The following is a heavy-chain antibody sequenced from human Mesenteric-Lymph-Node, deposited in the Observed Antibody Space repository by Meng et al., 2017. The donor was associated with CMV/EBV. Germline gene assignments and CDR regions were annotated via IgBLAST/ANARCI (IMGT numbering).Heavy chain of an antibody. Sequence: ASVKVSCKASGYTFTSYYMHWVRQAPGQGLEWMGIINPSGGSTSYAQKFQGRVTMTRDTSTSTVYMELSSLRSEDTAVYYCAREDTIFGVEAYYGMDVWGQGTTVTVSS. J-gene: IGHJ6*02. CDR2: INPSGGST. CDR1: GYTFTSYY. D-gene: IGHD3-3*01. V-gene: IGHV1-46*01. CDR3: AREDTIFGVEAYYGMDV.